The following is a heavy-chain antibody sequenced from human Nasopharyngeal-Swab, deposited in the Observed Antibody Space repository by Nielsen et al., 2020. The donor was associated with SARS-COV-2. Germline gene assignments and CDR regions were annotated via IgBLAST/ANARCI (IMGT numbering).Heavy chain of an antibody. CDR2: IHSSGTT. CDR1: GGSISNDIHY. J-gene: IGHJ5*02. D-gene: IGHD6-19*01. Sequence: SEPLSLTCIVSGGSISNDIHYWGWIRQAPGKGLQWIGNIHSSGTTFYNPSLRSRVTISVDTSSNQFSLNLSSVTASDTAVYYCARQCMAVVGPCSWLAPWGQGSLVTVST. V-gene: IGHV4-39*01. CDR3: ARQCMAVVGPCSWLAP.